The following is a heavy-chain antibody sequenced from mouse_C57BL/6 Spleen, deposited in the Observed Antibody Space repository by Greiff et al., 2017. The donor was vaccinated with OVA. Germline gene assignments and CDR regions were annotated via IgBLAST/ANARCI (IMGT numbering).Heavy chain of an antibody. CDR2: IYPNSGGT. V-gene: IGHV1-72*01. CDR3: ARHYYGSSYDWYFDV. Sequence: VQLQQSGAELVKPGASVKMSCKASGYTFTSYWMHWVKQRPGRGLEWIGRIYPNSGGTKYNDKFKSKATLTVDKPSSTAYLQLSSLTSEDSAVYYCARHYYGSSYDWYFDVWGTGTTVTVSS. J-gene: IGHJ1*03. D-gene: IGHD1-1*01. CDR1: GYTFTSYW.